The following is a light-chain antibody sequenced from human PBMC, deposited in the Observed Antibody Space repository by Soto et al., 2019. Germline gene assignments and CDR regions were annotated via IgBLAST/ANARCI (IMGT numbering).Light chain of an antibody. CDR3: QQYGSSPPLT. CDR2: GAS. CDR1: QSVSSSY. V-gene: IGKV3-20*01. J-gene: IGKJ4*01. Sequence: ETVLTQSPALLSVSPGERATLSCRASQSVSSSYLAWYQQKPGQAPRLLIYGASSRATGIPDRFSGSGSGTDFTLTISRLEPEDFAVYYCQQYGSSPPLTFGGGTKVDIK.